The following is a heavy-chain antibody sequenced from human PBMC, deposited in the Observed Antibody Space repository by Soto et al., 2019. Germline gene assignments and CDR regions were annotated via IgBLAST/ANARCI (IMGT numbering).Heavy chain of an antibody. J-gene: IGHJ5*02. CDR3: AGVGWNDVFRFDP. V-gene: IGHV4-39*01. Sequence: QLHLQESGPGLVKSSETLSLTCSVSGGSIRDISHYWAWIRQSPGKELEWIGSLYYSGATYYNPSLESRVTLSLDTSKNQFSLKLSSVTAADTAVYYCAGVGWNDVFRFDPWGRGSLVTVSS. CDR1: GGSIRDISHY. D-gene: IGHD1-1*01. CDR2: LYYSGAT.